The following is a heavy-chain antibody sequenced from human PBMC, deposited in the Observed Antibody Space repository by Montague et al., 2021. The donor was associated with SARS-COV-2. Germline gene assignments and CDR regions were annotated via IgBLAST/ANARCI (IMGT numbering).Heavy chain of an antibody. Sequence: SETLSLTCTVSGDSISSYLWNWVRQPAGKGLKWIGRIWNSGSTNYNPSLRRRVTVSVDTSTNQFSLSLTAVTAADTAVYYCERWHVTPEDGMDVWGQGTTVTVSS. J-gene: IGHJ6*02. CDR3: ERWHVTPEDGMDV. V-gene: IGHV4-4*07. CDR2: IWNSGST. D-gene: IGHD1-14*01. CDR1: GDSISSYL.